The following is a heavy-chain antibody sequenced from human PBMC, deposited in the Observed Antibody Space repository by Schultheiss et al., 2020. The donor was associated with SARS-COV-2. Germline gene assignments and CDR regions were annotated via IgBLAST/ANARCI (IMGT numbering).Heavy chain of an antibody. CDR1: GYSISSGYY. J-gene: IGHJ4*02. D-gene: IGHD6-13*01. CDR2: IYHSGST. CDR3: ARRRAAAFDY. Sequence: SETLSLTCAVSGYSISSGYYWGWIRQAPGKGLEWIGYIYHSGSTYYNPSLKSRVTISVDRSKNQFSLKLSSVTAADTAVYYCARRRAAAFDYWGQGTLVTVSS. V-gene: IGHV4-38-2*01.